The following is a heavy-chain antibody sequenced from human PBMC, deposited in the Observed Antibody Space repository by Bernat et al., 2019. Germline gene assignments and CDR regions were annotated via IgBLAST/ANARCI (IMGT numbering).Heavy chain of an antibody. D-gene: IGHD6-13*01. V-gene: IGHV1-18*01. CDR3: ERVPSSSWYPIYY. Sequence: QVQLVQSGAEVMKPGASVKVSCKASGYTFTSYGFTWVRQAPGQGLEWMGWISTYNGNTNYAQKLQGRVTMTTDTSKNTAYMQLRSLRSDDTAVYYCERVPSSSWYPIYYWGQRTLVTVSS. J-gene: IGHJ4*01. CDR2: ISTYNGNT. CDR1: GYTFTSYG.